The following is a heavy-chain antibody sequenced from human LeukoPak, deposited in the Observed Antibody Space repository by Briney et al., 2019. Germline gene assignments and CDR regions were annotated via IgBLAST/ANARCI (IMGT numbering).Heavy chain of an antibody. Sequence: PSETLSLTCTFSGGSISSYYWRWIRQPPGKGLEWIGEINHSGSTNYNPSLKSRVTISVDTSKNQFSLKLSSVTAADTAVYYCGRGRRWLQLIDYWGQGTLVTVSS. J-gene: IGHJ4*02. CDR2: INHSGST. CDR1: GGSISSYY. CDR3: GRGRRWLQLIDY. V-gene: IGHV4-34*01. D-gene: IGHD5-24*01.